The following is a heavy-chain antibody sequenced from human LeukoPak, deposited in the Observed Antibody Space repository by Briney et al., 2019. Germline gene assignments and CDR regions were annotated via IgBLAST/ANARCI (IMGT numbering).Heavy chain of an antibody. Sequence: GGSLRLSCAASGFIFSSYWMSWVRRAPGKGLGWVANINQDGSEKYYVDSVKRRFTISRDNAKNSLYLQMNSLRAEDTAVYYCARDKIVGATHFDYWGQGTLVTVSS. CDR3: ARDKIVGATHFDY. J-gene: IGHJ4*02. V-gene: IGHV3-7*01. CDR1: GFIFSSYW. CDR2: INQDGSEK. D-gene: IGHD1-26*01.